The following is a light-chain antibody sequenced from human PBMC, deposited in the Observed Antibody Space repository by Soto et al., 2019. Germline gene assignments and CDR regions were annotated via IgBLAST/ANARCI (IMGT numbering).Light chain of an antibody. J-gene: IGKJ5*01. CDR2: GAS. CDR3: QQYGSSLIT. V-gene: IGKV3-20*01. Sequence: EIVLTQSPGTLSLSPGERATLSCRASQSVSSSYLAWYQQKPGQAPRLLIYGASSRATGIPDRFSGSGSGKDFTLTISRLEPEDFAVYYCQQYGSSLITLGQATRLEIK. CDR1: QSVSSSY.